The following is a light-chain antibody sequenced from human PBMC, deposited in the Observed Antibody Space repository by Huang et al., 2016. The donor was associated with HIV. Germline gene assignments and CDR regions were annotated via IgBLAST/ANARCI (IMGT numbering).Light chain of an antibody. V-gene: IGKV1-NL1*01. CDR2: AAS. Sequence: DIQMTQSPSSRSALLGDRVPITCRASRGISNSLAWYQKQPGKAPKPLLYAASRLQGGVPSRCSGSGSRTDYTLTISSLQPEDSATYYCQQYYNTTLSFGGGTKVEIK. CDR3: QQYYNTTLS. CDR1: RGISNS. J-gene: IGKJ4*01.